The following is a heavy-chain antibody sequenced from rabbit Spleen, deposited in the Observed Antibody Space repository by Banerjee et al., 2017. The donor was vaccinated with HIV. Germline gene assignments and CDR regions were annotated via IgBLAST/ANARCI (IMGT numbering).Heavy chain of an antibody. CDR3: VRSRDSRVEFDL. D-gene: IGHD4-1*01. CDR1: GSSLSNYW. J-gene: IGHJ4*01. CDR2: MNAGSSGST. V-gene: IGHV1S7*01. Sequence: QLVESGGGLVQPGGSLKLSCKASGSSLSNYWMSWVRQAPGKGLEWIGIMNAGSSGSTDYASWLNGRFTLSRDIDQSTLYLELNSLTALDTATYFCVRSRDSRVEFDLWGPGTLVTVS.